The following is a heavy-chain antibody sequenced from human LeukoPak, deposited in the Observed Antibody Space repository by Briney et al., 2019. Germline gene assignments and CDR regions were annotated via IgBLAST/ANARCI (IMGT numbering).Heavy chain of an antibody. CDR3: VRHTTSGWYQVVY. CDR1: GGSISNYF. CDR2: ITYSGST. J-gene: IGHJ4*02. V-gene: IGHV4-59*01. Sequence: SETLSPTCTVSGGSISNYFWSWIRQPPGKGLEWIGFITYSGSTDRNPSLKSRVTISVDASKNQFSLKLTSVTAADTAVYYCVRHTTSGWYQVVYWGQGTLVTVSS. D-gene: IGHD6-19*01.